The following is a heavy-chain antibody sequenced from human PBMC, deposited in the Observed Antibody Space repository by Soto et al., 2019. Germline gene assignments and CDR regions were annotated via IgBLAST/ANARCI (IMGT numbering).Heavy chain of an antibody. V-gene: IGHV4-31*11. Sequence: QVQLQESGPGLVKPSQTLSLTCAVSGGSISSGGYYWSWIRQHPGKGLEWIGYIYYIGSTYYNPSLKSRVTIPVDTSKNQFSLKLSSVTAADTAVYYCARDLRFGDYSGMDVWGQGTTVTVSS. J-gene: IGHJ6*02. CDR2: IYYIGST. CDR1: GGSISSGGYY. CDR3: ARDLRFGDYSGMDV. D-gene: IGHD3-10*01.